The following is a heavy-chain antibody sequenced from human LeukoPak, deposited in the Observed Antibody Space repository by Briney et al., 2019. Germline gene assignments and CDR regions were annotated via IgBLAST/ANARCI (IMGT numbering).Heavy chain of an antibody. J-gene: IGHJ4*02. V-gene: IGHV3-23*01. CDR1: GFTFSSFA. CDR2: ISGGGGST. Sequence: GGSLRLSCVASGFTFSSFAVSWVRQAPGKGLEWFSVISGGGGSTFYADSVKGRFTISRDNSKNTLYLQMNSLRAEDTAVYYCAKSRVLLNYFDYWGQGTLVTVSS. D-gene: IGHD3-10*01. CDR3: AKSRVLLNYFDY.